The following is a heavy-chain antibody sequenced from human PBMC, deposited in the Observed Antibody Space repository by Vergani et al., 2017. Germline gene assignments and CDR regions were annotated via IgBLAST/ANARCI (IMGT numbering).Heavy chain of an antibody. D-gene: IGHD2-2*01. CDR2: ISAYNGNT. V-gene: IGHV1-18*04. CDR1: GYTFTSYG. CDR3: ARDPDIVVVPAAPYYYYYYGMDV. Sequence: QVQLVQSGAEVKKPGASVKVSCKASGYTFTSYGISWVRQAPGPGLEWMGWISAYNGNTNYAQKLHGRVTMTTATPTSTAYMELRSLGSDDTAVYYCARDPDIVVVPAAPYYYYYYGMDVWGQGTTVTVSS. J-gene: IGHJ6*02.